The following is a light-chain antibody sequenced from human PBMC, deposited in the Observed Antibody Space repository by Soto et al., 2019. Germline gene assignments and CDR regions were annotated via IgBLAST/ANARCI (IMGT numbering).Light chain of an antibody. CDR2: EVS. CDR1: SGDVGHYNY. CDR3: TSYTTSRIWV. J-gene: IGLJ3*02. V-gene: IGLV2-14*01. Sequence: QSALTQPASVSGSPGQSITISCTGSSGDVGHYNYVSWYQQHPGKAPKLMIYEVSNRPSGVSNRFSGSKSGNTASLNISGLQAEDEADYYCTSYTTSRIWVFGGGTQLTVL.